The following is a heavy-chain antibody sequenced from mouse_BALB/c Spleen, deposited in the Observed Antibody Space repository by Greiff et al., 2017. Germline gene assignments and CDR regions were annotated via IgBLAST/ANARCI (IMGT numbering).Heavy chain of an antibody. J-gene: IGHJ4*01. V-gene: IGHV5-17*02. D-gene: IGHD2-4*01. CDR3: ARSDYDHAMDY. CDR1: GFTFSSFG. CDR2: ISSGSSTI. Sequence: EVQGVESGGGLVQPGGSRKLSCAASGFTFSSFGMHWVRQAPEKGLEWVAYISSGSSTIYYADTVKGRFTVSRDNPKNTLFLQMTSLRSEDTAMYYCARSDYDHAMDYWGQGTSVTVSS.